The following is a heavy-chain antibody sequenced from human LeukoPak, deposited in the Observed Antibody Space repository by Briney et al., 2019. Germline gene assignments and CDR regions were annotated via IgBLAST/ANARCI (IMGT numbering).Heavy chain of an antibody. J-gene: IGHJ4*02. CDR1: GFSFSSYG. CDR2: LSRDGSEK. Sequence: GRSPRLSCAASGFSFSSYGMHWARQAPGKGLEWVALLSRDGSEKYYADSVKGRFTISRDTSKNTLYLQMNSLRPEDTAVYYCAKDDSSGYYYVDYWGQGTLVTVSS. CDR3: AKDDSSGYYYVDY. D-gene: IGHD3-22*01. V-gene: IGHV3-30*18.